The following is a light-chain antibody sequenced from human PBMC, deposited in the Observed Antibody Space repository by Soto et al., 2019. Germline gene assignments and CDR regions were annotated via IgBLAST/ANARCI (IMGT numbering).Light chain of an antibody. CDR3: QQRSNWPLT. J-gene: IGKJ4*01. CDR2: EAS. V-gene: IGKV3-11*01. CDR1: QSVSSY. Sequence: EIVLTQSPATLSLSPGERATLSCRASQSVSSYLAWYQQKPGQAPRLLIYEASHRATGIPARFSGSGSGTGFTLAIRSLEPEDFAVYYCQQRSNWPLTFGGGTKVEIK.